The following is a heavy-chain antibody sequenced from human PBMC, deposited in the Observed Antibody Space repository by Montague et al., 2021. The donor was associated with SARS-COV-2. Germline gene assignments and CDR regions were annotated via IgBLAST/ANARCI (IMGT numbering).Heavy chain of an antibody. V-gene: IGHV4-59*12. CDR2: ISYSGST. CDR3: ARDQGHNRWMYDY. Sequence: SETLSLTCSVFGGSISTYYWSWIRQSPGKGLEWIGYISYSGSTNYNPSLKSRVTISMDTSKNQFSLKLTSVTAADTAVYYCARDQGHNRWMYDYWGQGTLVTVSS. J-gene: IGHJ4*02. D-gene: IGHD1-14*01. CDR1: GGSISTYY.